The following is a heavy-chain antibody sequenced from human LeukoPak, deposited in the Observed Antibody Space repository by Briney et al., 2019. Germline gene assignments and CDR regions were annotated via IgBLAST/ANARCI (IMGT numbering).Heavy chain of an antibody. J-gene: IGHJ4*02. CDR3: AVGLGKTDTDY. CDR2: IKKKSQGGTT. Sequence: GGALRLTCAGSGFTLSKCWMHLVRQAPGPGLACGARIKKKSQGGTTDYAAPVKGRFAIQRDDSENRVYLEMNSLKSEDTAVYYCAVGLGKTDTDYWGQGTLVTVSS. CDR1: GFTLSKCW. D-gene: IGHD1-14*01. V-gene: IGHV3-15*05.